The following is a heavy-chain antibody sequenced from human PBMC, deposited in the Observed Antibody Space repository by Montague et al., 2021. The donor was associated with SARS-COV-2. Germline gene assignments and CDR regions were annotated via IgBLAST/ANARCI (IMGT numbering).Heavy chain of an antibody. D-gene: IGHD2-2*01. CDR3: ARRDGYCISTRCPHWFDP. Sequence: SETLSLTCAVSGGSISSYYWSWIRQPPGKGLELIGYMSYGESTNYNPSLKSRVTISVDTSKNQLSLNVNSVTAAATAVYYCARRDGYCISTRCPHWFDPWGQGTLVTVSS. V-gene: IGHV4-59*01. CDR1: GGSISSYY. CDR2: MSYGEST. J-gene: IGHJ5*02.